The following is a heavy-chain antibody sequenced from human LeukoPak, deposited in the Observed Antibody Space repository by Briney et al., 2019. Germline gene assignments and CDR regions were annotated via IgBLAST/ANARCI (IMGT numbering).Heavy chain of an antibody. CDR1: GFTFSNAW. Sequence: GGSLRLSCAASGFTFSNAWMSWVRQAPGKGLEWVGRIKSKTDGGTTDYAAPVKGRFTISRDDSKNTLYLQMNSLKTEDTAVYYCATDRYSSGYYKCDWGQGTLVTVSS. CDR2: IKSKTDGGTT. V-gene: IGHV3-15*01. CDR3: ATDRYSSGYYKCD. D-gene: IGHD3-22*01. J-gene: IGHJ4*02.